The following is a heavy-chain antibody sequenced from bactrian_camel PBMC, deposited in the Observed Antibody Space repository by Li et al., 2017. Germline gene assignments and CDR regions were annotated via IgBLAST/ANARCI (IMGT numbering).Heavy chain of an antibody. CDR2: IGSDGAS. Sequence: HVQLVESGGGSALAGGSVRLSCAASGYTFNTYSWFRQAPGQEREGVAAIGSDGASIYLDSMKGRFIISRDNAKTILYLEMNSLKPEDTAMYYCAASVGGQYCSAPYLIRAQEKGTTYRGQGTQVTVS. J-gene: IGHJ4*01. CDR3: AASVGGQYCSAPYLIRAQEKGTTY. D-gene: IGHD2*01. V-gene: IGHV3S26*01. CDR1: GYTFNTYS.